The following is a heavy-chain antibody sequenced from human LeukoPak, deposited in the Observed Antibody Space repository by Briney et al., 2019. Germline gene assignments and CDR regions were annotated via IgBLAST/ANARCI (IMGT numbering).Heavy chain of an antibody. CDR3: ARDRCSSTSCGFDY. D-gene: IGHD2-2*01. J-gene: IGHJ4*02. CDR1: GFPLSSHW. Sequence: GGSLRLSCAASGFPLSSHWMSWVRQAPGKGLEWVADINQDGSAKYYVASVKGRFTISRDNAKNSLYLQMNSLRAEDTAVYYCARDRCSSTSCGFDYWGQGTLVTVSS. CDR2: INQDGSAK. V-gene: IGHV3-7*01.